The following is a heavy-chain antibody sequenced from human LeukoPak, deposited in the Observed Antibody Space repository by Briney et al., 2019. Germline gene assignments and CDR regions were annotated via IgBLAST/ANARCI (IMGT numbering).Heavy chain of an antibody. Sequence: PSETLSLTCTVSGDSISTYYWNWIRKPPGKGLEWIGDIYYTGSTNYNPSLKSPVTISVDTSQTQFSLNLRSVTAPHTPMYYSASATWSPPGFDIWGQGTMVTVSS. D-gene: IGHD2-15*01. J-gene: IGHJ3*02. CDR3: ASATWSPPGFDI. CDR1: GDSISTYY. V-gene: IGHV4-59*01. CDR2: IYYTGST.